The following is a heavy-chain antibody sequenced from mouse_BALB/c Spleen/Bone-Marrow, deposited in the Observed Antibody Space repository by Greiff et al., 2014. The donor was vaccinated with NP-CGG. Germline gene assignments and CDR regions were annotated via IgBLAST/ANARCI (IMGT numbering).Heavy chain of an antibody. D-gene: IGHD2-13*01. J-gene: IGHJ4*01. CDR3: ARSASRGDGDYVYYAMDY. CDR1: GYTFTEYT. Sequence: VQLKESGPELVKPGASVKISCKTSGYTFTEYTMHWVKQSHGKSLEWIGTFNPNNGGASYNQKFKGKATLTVDKSSSTAYMEHSSLPSEDAAVYYCARSASRGDGDYVYYAMDYWGQGTSVTVSS. V-gene: IGHV1-18*01. CDR2: FNPNNGGA.